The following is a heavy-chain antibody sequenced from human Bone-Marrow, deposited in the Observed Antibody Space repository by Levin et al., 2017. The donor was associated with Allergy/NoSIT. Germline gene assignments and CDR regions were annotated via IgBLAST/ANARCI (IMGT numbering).Heavy chain of an antibody. CDR2: TYHTGGT. D-gene: IGHD1-26*01. Sequence: ETLSLTCAVSGASINSDHWWGWIRQAPGKGLEWLGYTYHTGGTYYNPSLKTRVTMSVDTSKNHVSLRVTSVTAVDTAVYYCVRSESGYFDYWGQGILVTVSS. CDR1: GASINSDHW. V-gene: IGHV4-28*01. J-gene: IGHJ4*02. CDR3: VRSESGYFDY.